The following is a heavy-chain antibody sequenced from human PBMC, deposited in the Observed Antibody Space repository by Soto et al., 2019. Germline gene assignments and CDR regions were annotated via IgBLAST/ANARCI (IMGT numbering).Heavy chain of an antibody. CDR2: ISYDESDK. V-gene: IGHV3-30-3*01. CDR1: GFILSNYT. J-gene: IGHJ4*02. CDR3: ARQYADLDY. Sequence: GGSLRLSCAASGFILSNYTMHWVRQAPGKGLEWVAVISYDESDKYYADFVRGRFTISRDISKNTLYHQMNSLRTEDTAVHYCARQYADLDYWGQGT.